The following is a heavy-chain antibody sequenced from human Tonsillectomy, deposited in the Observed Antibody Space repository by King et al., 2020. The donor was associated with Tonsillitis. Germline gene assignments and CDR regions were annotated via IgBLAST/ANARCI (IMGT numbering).Heavy chain of an antibody. J-gene: IGHJ5*02. V-gene: IGHV3-9*01. Sequence: VQLVESGGGLVQPGRSLRLSCAASGFTVDDYAMHWVRQAPGKGREWVSGSSWYSGSIGCADSVKGRLNHARDNAKNSLYLQMNSLRAEDTALYYCAKGDRYYDSSGYYPNWFDPWGQGTLVTVSS. CDR2: SSWYSGSI. CDR1: GFTVDDYA. CDR3: AKGDRYYDSSGYYPNWFDP. D-gene: IGHD3-22*01.